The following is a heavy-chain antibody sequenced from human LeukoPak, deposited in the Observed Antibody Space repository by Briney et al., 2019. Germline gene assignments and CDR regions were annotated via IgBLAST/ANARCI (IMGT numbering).Heavy chain of an antibody. Sequence: PGGSLRLSCAASGLTFSRYWMTWFRQAPGKGLEWVSAISGSGGSTYYADSVKSRFTISRDNSKNTLYLQMNSLRAEDTAVYYCAKDAPYYYDSSGYYGLFDYWGQGTLVTVSS. CDR1: GLTFSRYW. CDR3: AKDAPYYYDSSGYYGLFDY. D-gene: IGHD3-22*01. V-gene: IGHV3-23*01. J-gene: IGHJ4*02. CDR2: ISGSGGST.